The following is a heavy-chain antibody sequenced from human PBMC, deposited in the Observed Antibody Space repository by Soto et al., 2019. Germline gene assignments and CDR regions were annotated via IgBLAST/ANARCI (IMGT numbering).Heavy chain of an antibody. CDR3: ARALAPSGFDY. CDR1: GYTFTGYY. V-gene: IGHV1-2*04. D-gene: IGHD3-10*01. CDR2: INPNSGGT. Sequence: ASVKVSCKASGYTFTGYYMHWVRKAPGQGLEWMGWINPNSGGTNYARKFQGWVTMTRDTSISTAYMELSRLRSDDTAVYYCARALAPSGFDYWGQGTLVTVSS. J-gene: IGHJ4*02.